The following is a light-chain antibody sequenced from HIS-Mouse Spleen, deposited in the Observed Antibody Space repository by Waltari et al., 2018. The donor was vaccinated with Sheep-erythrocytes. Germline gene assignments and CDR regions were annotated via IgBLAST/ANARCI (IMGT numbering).Light chain of an antibody. J-gene: IGLJ3*02. V-gene: IGLV2-8*01. Sequence: QSALTQPPSASGSPGQSVTISCTGTSSDVGGYNYVSWYQQHPGKAPKLMIYVVSKRPSGVPDRFSGSKSGNTASLTVSGLQAEDEADYYCSSYAGSNWVFGGGTKLTVL. CDR1: SSDVGGYNY. CDR2: VVS. CDR3: SSYAGSNWV.